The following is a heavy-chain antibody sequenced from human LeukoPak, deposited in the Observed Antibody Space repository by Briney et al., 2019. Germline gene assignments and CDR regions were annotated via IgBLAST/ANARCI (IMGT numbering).Heavy chain of an antibody. D-gene: IGHD3-22*01. Sequence: PSETLSLTCAVYGGSFSGYYWSWIRQPPGKGLEWIEEINHSGSTNYNPSLKSRVTISVDTSKNQFSLKLSSVTAADTAVYYCARGNDSSGYRYWGQGTLVTVSS. CDR3: ARGNDSSGYRY. CDR2: INHSGST. CDR1: GGSFSGYY. V-gene: IGHV4-34*01. J-gene: IGHJ4*02.